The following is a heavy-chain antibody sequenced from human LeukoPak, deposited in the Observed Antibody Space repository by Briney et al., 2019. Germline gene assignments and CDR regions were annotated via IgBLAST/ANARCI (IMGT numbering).Heavy chain of an antibody. CDR2: IWYDGSNK. CDR1: GFTFSSYG. J-gene: IGHJ3*02. CDR3: AKKSVERWLQSGAFDI. Sequence: PGGSLGLSCAASGFTFSSYGMHWVRQAPGKGLEWVAVIWYDGSNKYYADSVKGRFTISRDNSKNTLYLQMNSLRVEDTAVYYCAKKSVERWLQSGAFDIWGQGTMVTVSS. D-gene: IGHD5-24*01. V-gene: IGHV3-33*03.